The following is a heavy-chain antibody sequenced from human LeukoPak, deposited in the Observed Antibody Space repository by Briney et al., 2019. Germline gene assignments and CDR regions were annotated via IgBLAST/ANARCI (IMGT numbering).Heavy chain of an antibody. CDR1: GYTFSGYH. V-gene: IGHV1-2*04. CDR3: ARDTAAVGTGVYYYYGMDV. J-gene: IGHJ6*02. Sequence: ASVKVSCEASGYTFSGYHMHWVRQAPGQGLEWLGWINSATGATNYAQKFQGWVTMTRDTSISTVYMELSRLRSDDTAMYYCARDTAAVGTGVYYYYGMDVWGQGTTVTVSS. CDR2: INSATGAT. D-gene: IGHD6-13*01.